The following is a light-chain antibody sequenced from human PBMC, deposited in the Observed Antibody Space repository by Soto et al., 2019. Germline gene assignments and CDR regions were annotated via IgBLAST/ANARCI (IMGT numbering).Light chain of an antibody. V-gene: IGKV3-20*01. Sequence: EIVLTRSPGTLSSSPGERATLSCRASQSVSSTYLAWYQQKPGQAPRLLISAASNRATGIPDRFSGSGSGTDFALTISRLEPEDFAVYYCQQYGSSSWTFGQGTRVEI. CDR3: QQYGSSSWT. J-gene: IGKJ1*01. CDR1: QSVSSTY. CDR2: AAS.